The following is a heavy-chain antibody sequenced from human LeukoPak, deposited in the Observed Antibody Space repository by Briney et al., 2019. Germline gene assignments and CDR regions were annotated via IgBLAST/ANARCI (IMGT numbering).Heavy chain of an antibody. Sequence: GSLRLSCAVYGGSFSGYYWSWIRQPPGKGLEWIGYTYYSGSTNYNPSLKSRVTISVDTSKNQFSLKLSSVTAADTAVYYCARRPHNYYDSSGYYFDPWGQGTLVTVSS. V-gene: IGHV4-59*01. CDR1: GGSFSGYY. J-gene: IGHJ5*02. CDR2: TYYSGST. D-gene: IGHD3-22*01. CDR3: ARRPHNYYDSSGYYFDP.